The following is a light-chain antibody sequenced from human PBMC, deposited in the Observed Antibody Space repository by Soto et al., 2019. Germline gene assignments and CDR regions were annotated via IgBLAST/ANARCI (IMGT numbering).Light chain of an antibody. J-gene: IGKJ1*01. Sequence: VLTQSPDALSFSQGQRATLSCRASQSVRSDYFAWYQQKPGQAPRVIIFGVSTRATGSPDRFSASGSATEFALTSIRLLSEDFAFYYSQQYNDWPRPFGQGNKVEI. CDR2: GVS. CDR3: QQYNDWPRP. CDR1: QSVRSD. V-gene: IGKV3-15*01.